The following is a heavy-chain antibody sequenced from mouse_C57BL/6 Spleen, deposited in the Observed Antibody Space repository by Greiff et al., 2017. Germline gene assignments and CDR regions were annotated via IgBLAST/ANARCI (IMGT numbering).Heavy chain of an antibody. J-gene: IGHJ3*01. D-gene: IGHD1-1*01. CDR3: ARSSSYGFAY. CDR1: GYTFTRYG. Sequence: QVQLQQSGAELARPGASVKLSCKASGYTFTRYGISWVKQRTGQGLEWIGEIYPRSGNTYYNEKFKGKATLTADKSSSTAYMELRSLTSEDSAVYFCARSSSYGFAYWGQGTLVTVSA. CDR2: IYPRSGNT. V-gene: IGHV1-81*01.